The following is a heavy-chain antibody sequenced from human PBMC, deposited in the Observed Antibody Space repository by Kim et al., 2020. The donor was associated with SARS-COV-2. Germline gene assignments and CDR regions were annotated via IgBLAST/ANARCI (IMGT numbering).Heavy chain of an antibody. V-gene: IGHV3-21*01. Sequence: SVKGRFTISRDNAKNSLYLQMNSLRAEDTAVYYCARDRKVGSGYSTPLRYWGQGTLVTVSS. CDR3: ARDRKVGSGYSTPLRY. J-gene: IGHJ4*02. D-gene: IGHD3-22*01.